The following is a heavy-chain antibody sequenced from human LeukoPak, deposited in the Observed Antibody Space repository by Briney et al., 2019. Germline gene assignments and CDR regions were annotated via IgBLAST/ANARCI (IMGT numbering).Heavy chain of an antibody. CDR1: GGSLSSYY. D-gene: IGHD2-15*01. V-gene: IGHV4-59*01. CDR2: IYYSGST. Sequence: PSETLSLTCTVSGGSLSSYYWSWLRQPPGKGLEWIGYIYYSGSTNYNPSLKSRVTISVDTSKNQFSLKLSSVTAADTAVYYCARSGIGYFDYWGQGTLVTVSS. CDR3: ARSGIGYFDY. J-gene: IGHJ4*02.